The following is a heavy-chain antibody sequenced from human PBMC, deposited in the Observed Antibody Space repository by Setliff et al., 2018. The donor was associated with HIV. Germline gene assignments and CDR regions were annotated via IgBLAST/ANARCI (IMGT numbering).Heavy chain of an antibody. D-gene: IGHD1-1*01. CDR3: AQLGMVDDFDY. CDR1: GDSVGSRSYY. V-gene: IGHV4-61*03. CDR2: IYYSGST. J-gene: IGHJ4*02. Sequence: PSETLSLTCTVSGDSVGSRSYYWSWIRQPPGKGLEWIGYIYYSGSTNYNPSLKSRVTISVDTSKNHFSLKLRSVTAADTAVYYCAQLGMVDDFDYWGQGTLVTVSS.